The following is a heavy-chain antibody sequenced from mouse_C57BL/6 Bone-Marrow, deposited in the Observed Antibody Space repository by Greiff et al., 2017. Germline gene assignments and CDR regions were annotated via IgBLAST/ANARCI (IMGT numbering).Heavy chain of an antibody. D-gene: IGHD1-1*01. CDR1: GYTFTDYE. V-gene: IGHV1-15*01. Sequence: QVQLKESGAELVRPGASVTLSCKASGYTFTDYEMHWVKQTPVHGLEWIGAIDPETGGTAYNQKFKGKAILTADKSSSTAYMELRSLTSEDSAVYYCTRDGAVVAPGRFAYWGQGTLVTVSA. CDR3: TRDGAVVAPGRFAY. CDR2: IDPETGGT. J-gene: IGHJ3*01.